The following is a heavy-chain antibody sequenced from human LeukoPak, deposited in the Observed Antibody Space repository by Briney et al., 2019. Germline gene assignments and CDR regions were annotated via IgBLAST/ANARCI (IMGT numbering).Heavy chain of an antibody. V-gene: IGHV3-48*03. CDR1: GFTFSNYE. J-gene: IGHJ3*02. CDR3: ARDRGITGTTWDAFDI. CDR2: ISRSGCSI. Sequence: PGGSLRLSCAASGFTFSNYEMNWVRQAPGKGLKWVSYISRSGCSIDYADSVKGRFTISRDNAKNSLYLQMNSLRAEDTAVYYCARDRGITGTTWDAFDIWGQGTMVTVSS. D-gene: IGHD1-20*01.